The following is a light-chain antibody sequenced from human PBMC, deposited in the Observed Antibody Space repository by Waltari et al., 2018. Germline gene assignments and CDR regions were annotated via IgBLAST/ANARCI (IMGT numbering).Light chain of an antibody. CDR3: QQYDNFPTT. CDR2: DAS. V-gene: IGKV1-33*01. J-gene: IGKJ4*01. CDR1: QDISNY. Sequence: DIQMTQSPTSLSASVGDRVNITCQASQDISNYLTWYQQKPGKAPKLLIYDASNLEIGVPSTFTGSGSGTDVTFTISSLQPEDIATYYCQQYDNFPTTFGGGTKVEIK.